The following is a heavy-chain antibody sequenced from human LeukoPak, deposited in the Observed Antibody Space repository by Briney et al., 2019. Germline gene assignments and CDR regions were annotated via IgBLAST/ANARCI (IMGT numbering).Heavy chain of an antibody. D-gene: IGHD3-10*01. V-gene: IGHV4-34*01. Sequence: SETLSITCAVYGGSFSGYYWSWIRQPPGKGLEWIGEINHSGSTNYNPSLKSRVTISVDTSKNQFSLKLSSVTAADTAVYYCARVVRGYAFDIWGQGTMVTVSS. J-gene: IGHJ3*02. CDR1: GGSFSGYY. CDR2: INHSGST. CDR3: ARVVRGYAFDI.